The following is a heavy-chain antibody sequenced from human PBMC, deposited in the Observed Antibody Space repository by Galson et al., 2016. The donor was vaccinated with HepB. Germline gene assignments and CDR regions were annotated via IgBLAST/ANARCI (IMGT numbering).Heavy chain of an antibody. CDR1: GDSVSSDNGA. CDR3: AKDQTESDFWSSYYSYFDY. V-gene: IGHV6-1*01. CDR2: TYYRSKWYN. Sequence: CAISGDSVSSDNGAWNWIRQSPSRGLEWLGRTYYRSKWYNDYGVSVKSRITINPDTSKNHVSLRLNSVTPEDTAVYYCAKDQTESDFWSSYYSYFDYWGQGTLVTVSS. J-gene: IGHJ4*02. D-gene: IGHD3-3*01.